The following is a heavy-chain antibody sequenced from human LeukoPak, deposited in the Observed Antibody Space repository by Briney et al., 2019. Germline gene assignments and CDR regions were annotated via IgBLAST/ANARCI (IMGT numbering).Heavy chain of an antibody. V-gene: IGHV3-23*01. Sequence: GGSLRLSCAASGFTFSNSAMSWVRQAPGKGPEWLSAISGSSGKTYYADSVRGRFTISRDNSRNTLSLLMNSLRAEDTALYYCAKALGSGGLPAHDAFDIWGQGTLVTVSS. J-gene: IGHJ3*02. CDR1: GFTFSNSA. CDR2: ISGSSGKT. D-gene: IGHD3-10*01. CDR3: AKALGSGGLPAHDAFDI.